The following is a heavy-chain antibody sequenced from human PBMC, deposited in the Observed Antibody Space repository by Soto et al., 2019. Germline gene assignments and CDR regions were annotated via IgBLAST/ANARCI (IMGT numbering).Heavy chain of an antibody. J-gene: IGHJ5*02. V-gene: IGHV3-30*18. CDR3: AKDWGSSGWYNGLDP. CDR2: ISHDGGAT. D-gene: IGHD6-13*01. Sequence: QVQLVESGGGVVQSGRSLRLSCAASGFTFSTSGMHWIRQAPAKGLEWVAMISHDGGATYYVDSVKGRFTISRDTDKNTLHLQMDSLRPEDTATYYCAKDWGSSGWYNGLDPWGQGTLVTVSS. CDR1: GFTFSTSG.